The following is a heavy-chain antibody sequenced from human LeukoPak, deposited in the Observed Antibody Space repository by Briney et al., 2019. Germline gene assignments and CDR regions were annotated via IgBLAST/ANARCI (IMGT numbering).Heavy chain of an antibody. CDR2: INHGGST. Sequence: PSETLSLTCAVYGGSFSGYYWSWIRQPPGKGLEWIGEINHGGSTNYNPSLKSRVTISVDTSKNQFSLKLSSVTAADTAVYYCARGPISIFDYWGQGTLVTVSS. CDR1: GGSFSGYY. D-gene: IGHD3-9*01. J-gene: IGHJ4*02. CDR3: ARGPISIFDY. V-gene: IGHV4-34*01.